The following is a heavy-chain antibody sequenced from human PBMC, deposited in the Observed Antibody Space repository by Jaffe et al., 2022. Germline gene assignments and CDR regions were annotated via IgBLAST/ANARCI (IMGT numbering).Heavy chain of an antibody. J-gene: IGHJ3*02. Sequence: QVQLVESGGGVVQPGGSLRLSCAASGFTFSSYGMHWVRQAPGKGLEWVAFIRYDGSNKYYADSVKGRFTISRDNSKNTLYLQMNSLRAEDTAVYYCAKDGYCGGDCVVLASENAFDIWGQGTMVTVSS. CDR1: GFTFSSYG. CDR2: IRYDGSNK. V-gene: IGHV3-30*02. CDR3: AKDGYCGGDCVVLASENAFDI. D-gene: IGHD2-21*02.